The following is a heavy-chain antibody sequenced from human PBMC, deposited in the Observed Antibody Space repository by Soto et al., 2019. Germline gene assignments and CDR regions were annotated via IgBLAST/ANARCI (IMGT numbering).Heavy chain of an antibody. V-gene: IGHV3-72*01. CDR3: ASPKSAGDALRDRYFDF. D-gene: IGHD6-13*01. J-gene: IGHJ2*01. CDR1: GFTFSDHF. Sequence: GGSLRLSCAASGFTFSDHFMDWVRQAPGKGLEWVGRAKTGPFGYATQYAASVNGRFTVSRDDSENSFYLLMNSLKVDDTAVYYCASPKSAGDALRDRYFDFWGRGTLVTVSS. CDR2: AKTGPFGYAT.